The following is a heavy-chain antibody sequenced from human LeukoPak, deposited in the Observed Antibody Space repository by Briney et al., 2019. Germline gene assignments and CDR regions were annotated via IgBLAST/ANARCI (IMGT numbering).Heavy chain of an antibody. Sequence: PGGSLRLSCAASGFTFSSYGMHWVRQAPGKGLEWVAFIRYDGSNKYYADSVKGRFTISRDNSKNTLYLQMNSLRAEDTAVYYCVSSQRGYSLSSQGAEDWGQGTLVTVSS. CDR2: IRYDGSNK. V-gene: IGHV3-30*02. CDR1: GFTFSSYG. CDR3: VSSQRGYSLSSQGAED. J-gene: IGHJ4*02. D-gene: IGHD5-18*01.